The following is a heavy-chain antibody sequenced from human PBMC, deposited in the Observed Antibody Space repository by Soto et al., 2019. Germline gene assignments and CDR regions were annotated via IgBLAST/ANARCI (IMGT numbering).Heavy chain of an antibody. Sequence: ASVKVSCKASGYTFTSYDINWVRQATGQGLEWMGWMNPNSGNTGYAQKFQGRVTMTRNTSISTAYMELSSLRSEDTAVYYCARGDRITIFGVVINAAYWGQGTPVTVSS. CDR3: ARGDRITIFGVVINAAY. J-gene: IGHJ4*02. CDR2: MNPNSGNT. D-gene: IGHD3-3*01. V-gene: IGHV1-8*01. CDR1: GYTFTSYD.